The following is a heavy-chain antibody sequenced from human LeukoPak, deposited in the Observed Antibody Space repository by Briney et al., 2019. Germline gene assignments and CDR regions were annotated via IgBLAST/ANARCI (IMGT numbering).Heavy chain of an antibody. D-gene: IGHD3-16*01. CDR2: ISSSGSTI. J-gene: IGHJ4*02. CDR3: ANHRLGVMYYFDY. V-gene: IGHV3-48*03. Sequence: GGSLRLSCAASGFTFSSYEMNWVRQAPGKGLEWVSYISSSGSTIYYADSVKGRFTISRDNSKNTLYLQMNSLRAEDTAVYYCANHRLGVMYYFDYWGQGTLVTVSS. CDR1: GFTFSSYE.